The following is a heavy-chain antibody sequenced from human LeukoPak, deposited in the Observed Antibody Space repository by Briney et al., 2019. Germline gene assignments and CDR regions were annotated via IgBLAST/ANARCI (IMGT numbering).Heavy chain of an antibody. D-gene: IGHD3-16*02. V-gene: IGHV4-59*01. CDR3: ARENDYVWGSYRLCAFDI. CDR2: IYYSGST. Sequence: SETLSLTCTVSGGSISSYYWSWIRQPPGKGLEWIGYIYYSGSTNYNPSLKSRVTISVDTSKNQFSLKLSSVTAADTAVYYYARENDYVWGSYRLCAFDIWGQGTMVTVSS. CDR1: GGSISSYY. J-gene: IGHJ3*02.